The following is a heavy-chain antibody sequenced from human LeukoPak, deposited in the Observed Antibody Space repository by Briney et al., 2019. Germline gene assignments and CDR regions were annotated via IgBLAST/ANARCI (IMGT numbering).Heavy chain of an antibody. D-gene: IGHD3-10*01. J-gene: IGHJ3*01. CDR3: ARSLRGKTFDAFDV. Sequence: GGSLRLSCAASGFTFSSYSMNWVRQTPGKGLEWVSYISCGSYAIFYTDSVKGRFTISRDNAKNSLFLQMNSLRDQDTAVYYCARSLRGKTFDAFDVWGQGTMVTVSS. CDR2: ISCGSYAI. V-gene: IGHV3-48*02. CDR1: GFTFSSYS.